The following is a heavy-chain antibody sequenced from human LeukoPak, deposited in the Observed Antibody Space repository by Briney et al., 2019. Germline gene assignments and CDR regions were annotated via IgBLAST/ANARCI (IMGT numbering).Heavy chain of an antibody. CDR2: LNWNGAST. CDR1: GFTFDDYG. V-gene: IGHV3-20*04. Sequence: PGGSLRLSCAASGFTFDDYGLSWVRQVPGKGLEWVSGLNWNGASTGYADSVKGRFTISRDNAKNSLYLQMNSLRAEDTAVYYCAKGSDSSGYHYSYYMDVWGKGTTVTVSS. D-gene: IGHD3-22*01. CDR3: AKGSDSSGYHYSYYMDV. J-gene: IGHJ6*03.